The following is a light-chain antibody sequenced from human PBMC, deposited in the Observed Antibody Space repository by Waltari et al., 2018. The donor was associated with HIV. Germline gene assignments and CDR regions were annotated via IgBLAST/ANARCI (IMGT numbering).Light chain of an antibody. V-gene: IGLV7-46*01. CDR3: LLSYSGVRV. J-gene: IGLJ3*02. Sequence: QAVLTQEPSLTVSPGGTVTPPCPSSPRPVTSAHYPHWFQQKPGQVPMTLSYETSNKHSWTPARFSGSLLGGKAALTLSDAQPEDEADYYCLLSYSGVRVFGGGTKLTVL. CDR1: PRPVTSAHY. CDR2: ETS.